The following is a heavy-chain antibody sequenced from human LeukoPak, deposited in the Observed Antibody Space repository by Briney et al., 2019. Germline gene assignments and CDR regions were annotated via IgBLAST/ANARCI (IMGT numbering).Heavy chain of an antibody. J-gene: IGHJ4*02. D-gene: IGHD3-10*01. CDR1: GFTFRNYV. CDR2: TSSDLNVK. V-gene: IGHV3-30-3*01. CDR3: AREGYYGSGSPPSLYFDY. Sequence: GGSLGLSCAASGFTFRNYVIHWVRQAPGKGLEWVAVTSSDLNVKLYADSVKGRFTISRDNSRSTLYLQMNSLRPEDTAIYYCAREGYYGSGSPPSLYFDYWGQGTLDTVSS.